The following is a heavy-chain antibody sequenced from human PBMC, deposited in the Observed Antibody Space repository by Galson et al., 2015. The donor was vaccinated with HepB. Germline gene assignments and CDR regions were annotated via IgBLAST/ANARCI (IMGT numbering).Heavy chain of an antibody. V-gene: IGHV3-66*01. CDR1: GFTVNTHH. D-gene: IGHD1-26*01. J-gene: IGHJ4*02. Sequence: SLRLSCAASGFTVNTHHMSWVRQAPGKGLEWLSLIHYGGRTYYADSVKGRFTISRDNSKNTVFLQMNSLRAEDTAVYYCVSNIVGVLFWGQGALVTVSS. CDR2: IHYGGRT. CDR3: VSNIVGVLF.